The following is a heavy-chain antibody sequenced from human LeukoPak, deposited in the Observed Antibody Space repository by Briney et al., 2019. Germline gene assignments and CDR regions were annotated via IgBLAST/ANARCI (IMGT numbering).Heavy chain of an antibody. V-gene: IGHV3-23*01. Sequence: GGSLRLSCAASGFTFSSYAMSWVRQAPGKGLEWVSAISGSGGSTYYADSVKGRFTISRDNSKNTLYLQMNSLRVEDTAVYYCAKGSGYYGSGSHKHFDYWGQGTLVTVSS. J-gene: IGHJ4*02. CDR3: AKGSGYYGSGSHKHFDY. CDR2: ISGSGGST. D-gene: IGHD3-10*01. CDR1: GFTFSSYA.